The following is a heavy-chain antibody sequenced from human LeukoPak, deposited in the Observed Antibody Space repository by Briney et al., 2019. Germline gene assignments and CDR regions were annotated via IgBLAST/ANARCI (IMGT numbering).Heavy chain of an antibody. Sequence: ASVKVSCKASGYTFTSYYTHWVQQAPGKGLEWMGRVDPEDGETIYAEKFQGRVTITADTSTDTAYMELSSLRSEDTAVYYCARTWNWNYDYWGQGTLVTVSS. D-gene: IGHD1-7*01. CDR1: GYTFTSYY. CDR3: ARTWNWNYDY. J-gene: IGHJ4*02. V-gene: IGHV1-69-2*01. CDR2: VDPEDGET.